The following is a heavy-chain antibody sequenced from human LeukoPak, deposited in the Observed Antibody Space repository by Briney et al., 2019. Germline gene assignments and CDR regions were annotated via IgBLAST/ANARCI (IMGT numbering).Heavy chain of an antibody. D-gene: IGHD3-22*01. Sequence: GGSLRLSCAASGFTVSSNYMNWVRQAPGKGLEWVSVIYSGGSTYYADSVKGRFTISRDNSKNTLYLQMNSLRAEDTAVYYCASPYDSSGSDAFDIWGQGTMVTVSS. V-gene: IGHV3-66*01. J-gene: IGHJ3*02. CDR1: GFTVSSNY. CDR3: ASPYDSSGSDAFDI. CDR2: IYSGGST.